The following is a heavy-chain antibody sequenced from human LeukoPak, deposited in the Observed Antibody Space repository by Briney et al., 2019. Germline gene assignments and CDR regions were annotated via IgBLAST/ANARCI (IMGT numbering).Heavy chain of an antibody. Sequence: SQTLSLTCTVSGGSISSGSYYWSWIRRPAGKGLEWIGRIYTSGSTNYNPSLNSRVTISVDTSKNQFSLKLSSVTAADTAVYYCARDYGDYVFDYWGQGTLVTVSS. CDR1: GGSISSGSYY. CDR3: ARDYGDYVFDY. V-gene: IGHV4-61*02. CDR2: IYTSGST. J-gene: IGHJ4*02. D-gene: IGHD4-17*01.